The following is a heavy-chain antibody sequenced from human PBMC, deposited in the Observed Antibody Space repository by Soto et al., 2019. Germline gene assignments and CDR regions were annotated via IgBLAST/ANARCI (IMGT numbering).Heavy chain of an antibody. Sequence: PGGSLRLSCAASGFTFSSYAMHWVRQAPGKGLEWVAVISYDGSNKYYADSVKGRFTISRDNSKNTLYLQMNSLRAEDTAVYYCARGGQDYYDSSGYPDYWGQGTLVTVSS. CDR3: ARGGQDYYDSSGYPDY. V-gene: IGHV3-30-3*01. CDR1: GFTFSSYA. D-gene: IGHD3-22*01. CDR2: ISYDGSNK. J-gene: IGHJ4*02.